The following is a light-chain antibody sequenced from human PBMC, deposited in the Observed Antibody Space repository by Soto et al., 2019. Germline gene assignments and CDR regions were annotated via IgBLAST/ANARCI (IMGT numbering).Light chain of an antibody. CDR2: EGS. Sequence: QSALTQPASVSGSPGQSITISCTGTSSDVGSYNLVSWYQQHPGKAPKLMIYEGSKWPSGVSNRFSGSKSGNTASLTISGLQAEDEADYYCCSYAGSSTFVVFGGGTQLTV. CDR3: CSYAGSSTFVV. CDR1: SSDVGSYNL. J-gene: IGLJ2*01. V-gene: IGLV2-23*03.